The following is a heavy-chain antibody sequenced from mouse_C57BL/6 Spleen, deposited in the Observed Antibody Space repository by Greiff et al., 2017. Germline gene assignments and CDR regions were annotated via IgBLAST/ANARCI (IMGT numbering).Heavy chain of an antibody. Sequence: QVQLQQSGAELVRPGASVKLSCKASGYTFTDYYINWVKQRPGQGLEWIARIYPGSGNTYYNEKLKGKATLTAEKSSSTAYMQLSSLTSEDSAVYFCARCDYDYGKGDGNYAMGYWGQGTSVTVSS. D-gene: IGHD2-4*01. V-gene: IGHV1-76*01. CDR1: GYTFTDYY. CDR2: IYPGSGNT. CDR3: ARCDYDYGKGDGNYAMGY. J-gene: IGHJ4*01.